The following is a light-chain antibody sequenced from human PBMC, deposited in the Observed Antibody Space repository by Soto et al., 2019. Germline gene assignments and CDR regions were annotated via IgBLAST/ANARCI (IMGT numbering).Light chain of an antibody. Sequence: ILLTQAPGTRSLSPGEKAPLSWRASQSVTTRLAWYHHKPGQAPTLLMSGASNRASGVPVRFSGSGSGTDFTLTITRLEPEDFALYYCQQYGGSPITFGLGTRLEI. CDR2: GAS. J-gene: IGKJ5*01. CDR3: QQYGGSPIT. CDR1: QSVTTR. V-gene: IGKV3-20*01.